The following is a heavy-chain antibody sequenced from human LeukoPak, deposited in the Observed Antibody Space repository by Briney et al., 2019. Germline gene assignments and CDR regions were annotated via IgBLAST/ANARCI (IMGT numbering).Heavy chain of an antibody. CDR3: AKYLVLRYFDWSDDAFDI. CDR2: ISGSGGST. V-gene: IGHV3-23*01. J-gene: IGHJ3*02. CDR1: GFTLASYA. D-gene: IGHD3-9*01. Sequence: PGGSLRLSCAASGFTLASYAMSWVRQAPGKGLEWVSAISGSGGSTYYADSVKGRFTISRDNSKNTLYLQMNSLRAEDTAVYYCAKYLVLRYFDWSDDAFDIWGQGTMVTVSS.